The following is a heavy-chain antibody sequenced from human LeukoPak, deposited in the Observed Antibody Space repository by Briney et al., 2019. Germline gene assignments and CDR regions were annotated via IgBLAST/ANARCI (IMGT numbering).Heavy chain of an antibody. Sequence: SETLSLSCTVSGDSISTYYWSWMRQPPGKGLEWIGYFHYSGTTNYNPSLKSRVIISVDASKNQLSLKLTSLTAADTAVYYCARPGSGYTASGAFEIWGQGTMVTVSS. J-gene: IGHJ3*02. CDR2: FHYSGTT. D-gene: IGHD5-18*01. CDR1: GDSISTYY. CDR3: ARPGSGYTASGAFEI. V-gene: IGHV4-59*08.